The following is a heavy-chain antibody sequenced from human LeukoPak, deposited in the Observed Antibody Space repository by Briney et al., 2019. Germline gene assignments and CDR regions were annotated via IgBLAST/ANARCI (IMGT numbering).Heavy chain of an antibody. CDR3: ASSRGYDRGTLDY. Sequence: GESLKISCKCSGYSFTSYWISWVRQMPGKGLEWMGRIDPSDSYTNYSPSFQGHVTISADKSISTAYLQWSSLKASDTAMYYCASSRGYDRGTLDYWGQGTLVTVSS. CDR2: IDPSDSYT. J-gene: IGHJ4*02. V-gene: IGHV5-10-1*01. D-gene: IGHD5-12*01. CDR1: GYSFTSYW.